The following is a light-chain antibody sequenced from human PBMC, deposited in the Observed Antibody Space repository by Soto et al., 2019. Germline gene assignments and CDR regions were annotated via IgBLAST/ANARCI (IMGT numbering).Light chain of an antibody. Sequence: EIVLTQSPDTLSLSPGERATLSCRASQSFSGHLAWYKQKPGQAPRLLIYDASKRATGIPARLSGSGFGTEYTLTISSIEPEDFAVYYCQQRSKWRTFGQGTKVDIK. J-gene: IGKJ1*01. CDR2: DAS. CDR1: QSFSGH. CDR3: QQRSKWRT. V-gene: IGKV3-11*01.